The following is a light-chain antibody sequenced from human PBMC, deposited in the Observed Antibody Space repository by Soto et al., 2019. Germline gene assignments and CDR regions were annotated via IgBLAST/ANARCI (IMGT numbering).Light chain of an antibody. Sequence: EIVLTQSPGTLSLSPGERATLSCRASQSVRSRYLAWYQQKPGRAPRLLIYGASNRATGIPDRFSGSGSGTDFTLIVSRLEPADFAVYFCQHYDTSPGTFGQGTKVEIK. CDR3: QHYDTSPGT. CDR1: QSVRSRY. V-gene: IGKV3-20*01. CDR2: GAS. J-gene: IGKJ1*01.